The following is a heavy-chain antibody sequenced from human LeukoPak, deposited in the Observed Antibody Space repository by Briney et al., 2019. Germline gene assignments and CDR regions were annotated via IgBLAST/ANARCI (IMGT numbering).Heavy chain of an antibody. CDR1: GGSFSGYY. D-gene: IGHD3-10*01. CDR2: IYYSGST. V-gene: IGHV4-34*01. CDR3: ASGSRGHSEDY. J-gene: IGHJ4*02. Sequence: SETLSLTCAVYGGSFSGYYWGWIRQPPGKGLEWIGSIYYSGSTYYSPSLKSRVTISVDTSKNQFSLKLSSVTAADTAVYYCASGSRGHSEDYWGQGTLVTVSS.